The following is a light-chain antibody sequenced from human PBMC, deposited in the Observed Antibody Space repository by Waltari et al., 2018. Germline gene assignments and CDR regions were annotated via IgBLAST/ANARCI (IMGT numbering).Light chain of an antibody. CDR2: EAT. CDR1: RSDVGGFNY. CDR3: SSYASSNFLV. Sequence: QSALSQPASVSGSPGQSITISCTGARSDVGGFNYVSWYQQNPGKAPKLLIFEATKRPSGVSIRFSGSTSGTTASLTISGLQAEDEADYYCSSYASSNFLVFGGGTKVTVL. J-gene: IGLJ3*02. V-gene: IGLV2-14*01.